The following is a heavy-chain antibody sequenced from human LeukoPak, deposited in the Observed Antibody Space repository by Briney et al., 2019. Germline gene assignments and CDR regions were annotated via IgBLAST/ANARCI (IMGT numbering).Heavy chain of an antibody. J-gene: IGHJ4*02. Sequence: SETLSLTCAVYGGSFSGYYWSWIRHPPGKGLEWIGEINHSGSTNYNPSLKSRVTISVDTSKNQFSLKLSSVTAADTAVYYCARQAVLRYFDFDYWGQGTLVTVSS. CDR2: INHSGST. CDR3: ARQAVLRYFDFDY. CDR1: GGSFSGYY. V-gene: IGHV4-34*01. D-gene: IGHD3-9*01.